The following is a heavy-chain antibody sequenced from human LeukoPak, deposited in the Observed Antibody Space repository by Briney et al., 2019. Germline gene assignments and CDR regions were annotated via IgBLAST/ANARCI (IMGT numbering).Heavy chain of an antibody. V-gene: IGHV4-61*02. Sequence: SETLSLTCTVSGGSFSSGSYYWSWIRQPAGKGLEWIGRIYTSGSTNYNPSLKSRVTISVDTSKNQFSLKLGSVTAADTAVYYCARGGGDWGFHQSDYWGQGTLVTVSS. J-gene: IGHJ4*02. D-gene: IGHD2-21*01. CDR1: GGSFSSGSYY. CDR3: ARGGGDWGFHQSDY. CDR2: IYTSGST.